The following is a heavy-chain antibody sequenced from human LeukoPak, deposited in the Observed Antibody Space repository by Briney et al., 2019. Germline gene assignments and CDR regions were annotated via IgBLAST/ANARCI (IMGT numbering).Heavy chain of an antibody. V-gene: IGHV4-34*01. D-gene: IGHD6-13*01. CDR2: INHSGST. CDR1: GGSFSGYY. J-gene: IGHJ4*02. CDR3: ARGDYSSSFISFDY. Sequence: PSETLSLTCAVYGGSFSGYYWSWIRQPPGKGLEWIGEINHSGSTNYNPSLKSRVTISVDTSKNQFSLKLSSVTAADTAVYYCARGDYSSSFISFDYXGQXTLVTVSS.